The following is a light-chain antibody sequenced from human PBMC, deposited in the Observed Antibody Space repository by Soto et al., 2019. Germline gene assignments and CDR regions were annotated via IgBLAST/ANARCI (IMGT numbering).Light chain of an antibody. V-gene: IGLV2-23*01. CDR3: CSYAGSSSHVV. CDR2: EGS. Sequence: QSVLTQPASVSGSPGQSITISRTGTSSDVGSYNLVSWYQQHPGKAPKLMIYEGSKRPSGVSNRFSGSKSGNTASLTISGLQAEDEADYYCCSYAGSSSHVVFGGGTKLTVL. J-gene: IGLJ2*01. CDR1: SSDVGSYNL.